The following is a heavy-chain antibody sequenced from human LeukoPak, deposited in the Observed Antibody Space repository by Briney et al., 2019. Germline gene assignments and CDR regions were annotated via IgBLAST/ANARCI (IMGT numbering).Heavy chain of an antibody. D-gene: IGHD2-8*02. CDR2: IKQDGSEK. CDR3: AREVVYSNWGQGYMDV. V-gene: IGHV3-7*01. CDR1: GFTFSIYW. Sequence: GGSLRLSCAASGFTFSIYWMSWVRQAPGKGLEWVANIKQDGSEKYYVDSVKGRFTISRDNAKNSLYLQMNSLRAEDTAVYYCAREVVYSNWGQGYMDVWGKGTTVTISS. J-gene: IGHJ6*03.